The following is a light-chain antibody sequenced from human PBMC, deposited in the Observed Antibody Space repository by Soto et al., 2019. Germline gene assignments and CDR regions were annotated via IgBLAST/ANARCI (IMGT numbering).Light chain of an antibody. CDR3: QQRSNWPRIT. V-gene: IGKV3-11*01. J-gene: IGKJ5*01. Sequence: EIVLTQSPATLSLSPGERATLSCRASQSVSSYFSWYQQKPGQAPRLLIYDASTRATSIPARFSGSGSGTDFTLTISSLEAEDFAVYYCQQRSNWPRITFGQGTRLEIK. CDR1: QSVSSY. CDR2: DAS.